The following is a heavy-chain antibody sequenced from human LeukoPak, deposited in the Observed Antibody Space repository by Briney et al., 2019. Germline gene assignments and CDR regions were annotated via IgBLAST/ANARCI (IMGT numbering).Heavy chain of an antibody. J-gene: IGHJ3*02. CDR3: ARGSGSTASNDAFDI. V-gene: IGHV4-39*07. CDR1: GGSISSSSYY. D-gene: IGHD3-10*01. CDR2: IYYSGST. Sequence: SETLSLTCTVSGGSISSSSYYWGWIRQPPGKGLEWIGYIYYSGSTYYNPSLKSRVTISVDTSKNQFSLNLSSVTAADTAVYYCARGSGSTASNDAFDIWGQGTMVTVSS.